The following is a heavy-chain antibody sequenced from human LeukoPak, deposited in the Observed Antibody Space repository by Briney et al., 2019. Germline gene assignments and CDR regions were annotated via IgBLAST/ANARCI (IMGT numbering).Heavy chain of an antibody. CDR2: ISSSSSYI. CDR1: GGSFSGYY. J-gene: IGHJ6*02. D-gene: IGHD6-19*01. CDR3: ARAYSSGWRRLRGYYGMDV. Sequence: ETLSLTCAVYGGSFSGYYWSWVRQAPGKGLEWVSSISSSSSYIYYADSVKGRFTISRDNAKNSLYLQMNSLRAEDTAVYYCARAYSSGWRRLRGYYGMDVWGQGTTVTVSS. V-gene: IGHV3-21*01.